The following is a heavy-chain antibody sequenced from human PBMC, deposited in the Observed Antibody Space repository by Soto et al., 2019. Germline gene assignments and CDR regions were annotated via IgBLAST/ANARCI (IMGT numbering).Heavy chain of an antibody. V-gene: IGHV4-59*01. D-gene: IGHD4-17*01. CDR2: IYYTGST. CDR3: ARRRGDYDRGDFDY. Sequence: SETLSLTCTVSGGSISGYYWSWIRQPPGKGLEWIAYIYYTGSTNYNPSLKSRVTISLDTSKNQFSLRLTSVTAADTAVYYCARRRGDYDRGDFDYWGQGTLVTVSS. J-gene: IGHJ4*02. CDR1: GGSISGYY.